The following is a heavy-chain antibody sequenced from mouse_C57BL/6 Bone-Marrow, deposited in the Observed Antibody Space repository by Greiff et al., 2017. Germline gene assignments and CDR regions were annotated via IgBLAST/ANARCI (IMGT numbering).Heavy chain of an antibody. V-gene: IGHV1-18*01. J-gene: IGHJ3*01. CDR3: ARGGNDHFAY. CDR2: INPNNVGT. CDR1: GYPFTDYN. Sequence: EVQLQQSGPGLVKPGASVKIPCKASGYPFTDYNMDWVKQSNGKSLEWIGDINPNNVGTIYNQKFKGKATLTVDTSSSPAYMQLRSLASEDTAVYYCARGGNDHFAYWGQGTRVTVSA. D-gene: IGHD2-1*01.